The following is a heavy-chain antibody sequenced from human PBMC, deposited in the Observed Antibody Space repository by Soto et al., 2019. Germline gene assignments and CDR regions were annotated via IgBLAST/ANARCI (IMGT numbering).Heavy chain of an antibody. CDR1: GYIIKNYW. CDR3: FRGGVTSRTFDY. CDR2: IFPDDSDT. V-gene: IGHV5-51*01. D-gene: IGHD3-16*01. Sequence: PGESLKISCKASGYIIKNYWIGWVRQMPGQGLEWMGIIFPDDSDTRYSPSFQGHVTISVDKPISTAYVQWSSLKASDSAIYYCFRGGVTSRTFDYWGLGTLVTVSS. J-gene: IGHJ4*02.